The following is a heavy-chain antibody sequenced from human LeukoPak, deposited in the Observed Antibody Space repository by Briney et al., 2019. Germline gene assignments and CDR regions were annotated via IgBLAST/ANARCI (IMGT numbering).Heavy chain of an antibody. CDR2: INPKPSGGAT. CDR3: SRVRWCSGGNCPPPFYF. D-gene: IGHD2-15*01. J-gene: IGHJ4*02. V-gene: IGHV1-46*01. Sequence: GASVKVSCKASGYTFTDYYMQWVRQAPGQGLEWMGIINPKPSGGATSYAENFQGRVTMTRDVSTSTIYMELRSLRPEDTAMYYCSRVRWCSGGNCPPPFYFWGQGTLVTVSS. CDR1: GYTFTDYY.